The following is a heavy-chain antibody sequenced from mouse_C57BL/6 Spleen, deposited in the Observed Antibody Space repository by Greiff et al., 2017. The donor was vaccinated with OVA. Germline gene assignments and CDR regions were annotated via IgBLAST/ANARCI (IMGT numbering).Heavy chain of an antibody. CDR1: GYAFTNYL. CDR2: INPGSGGT. J-gene: IGHJ3*01. Sequence: VQLQQSGAELVRPGTSVKVSCKASGYAFTNYLIEWVKQRPGQGLEWIGVINPGSGGTNYNEKFKGKATLTADQSSSTAYMQLSSLTSEDSAVYFCATRAYYSNYVVFAYWGQGTLVTVSA. V-gene: IGHV1-54*01. D-gene: IGHD2-5*01. CDR3: ATRAYYSNYVVFAY.